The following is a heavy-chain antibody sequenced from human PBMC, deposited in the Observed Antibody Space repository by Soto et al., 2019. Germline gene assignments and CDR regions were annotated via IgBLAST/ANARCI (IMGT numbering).Heavy chain of an antibody. CDR3: ARTDYPSKRAFDY. Sequence: GGSLRLSCAASGFTFSSSVMTWVRQAAGKGLEWVSTISASGGGTYYADSVKGRFTVSRDNSKNTLYLQLNSLRGDDTAEYYCARTDYPSKRAFDYWGQGALVTVSS. D-gene: IGHD5-12*01. J-gene: IGHJ4*02. CDR2: ISASGGGT. V-gene: IGHV3-23*01. CDR1: GFTFSSSV.